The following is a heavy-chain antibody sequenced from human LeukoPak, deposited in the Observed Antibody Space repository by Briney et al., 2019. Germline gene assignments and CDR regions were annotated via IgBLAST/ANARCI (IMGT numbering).Heavy chain of an antibody. V-gene: IGHV4-61*02. D-gene: IGHD6-13*01. CDR1: GGSLSSGSYY. CDR3: ARGAGAAAGQKFDY. Sequence: SETLSLTCTVSGGSLSSGSYYWSWIRLPAGKGLEWIGRIYTSGSTNYNPSLKSRVTISVDTSKNQFSLKLSSVTAADTAVYYCARGAGAAAGQKFDYWGQGTLVTVSS. CDR2: IYTSGST. J-gene: IGHJ4*02.